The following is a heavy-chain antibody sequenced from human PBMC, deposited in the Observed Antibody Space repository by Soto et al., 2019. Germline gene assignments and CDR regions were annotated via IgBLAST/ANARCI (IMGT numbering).Heavy chain of an antibody. CDR1: GFSLSTSGVG. D-gene: IGHD3-3*01. V-gene: IGHV2-5*02. J-gene: IGHJ4*02. CDR2: IYWDDDK. CDR3: AHRPPYYDFWSGYYFDY. Sequence: QITLKESGPTLVKPTQTLTLTCTFSGFSLSTSGVGVGWIRQPPGKALEWLAHIYWDDDKRYSPSLKSKLTITKDTSKNQLVLTMTNKDAVDTATYYCAHRPPYYDFWSGYYFDYWGQGTLVTVSS.